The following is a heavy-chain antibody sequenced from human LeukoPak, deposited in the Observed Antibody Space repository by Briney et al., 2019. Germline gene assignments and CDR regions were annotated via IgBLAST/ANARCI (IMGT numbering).Heavy chain of an antibody. CDR3: ARHDRIIASPLV. CDR2: IYYSGTT. Sequence: GSLRLSCAASGFTVSSNYMSWVRQAPGKGLEWIGSIYYSGTTYYNPSLKSRLTISVDTSKNQFSLNLSSVTAADTAVYYCARHDRIIASPLVWGQGILVTVSS. V-gene: IGHV4-39*01. J-gene: IGHJ4*02. CDR1: GFTVSSNY. D-gene: IGHD2/OR15-2a*01.